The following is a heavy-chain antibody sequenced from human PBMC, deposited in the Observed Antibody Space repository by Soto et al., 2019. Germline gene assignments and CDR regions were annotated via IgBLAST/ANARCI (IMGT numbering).Heavy chain of an antibody. CDR3: ARTSLYYYGSGPYMDV. Sequence: SETLSLTCTVSGGSISSYYWSWIRQPPGKGLEWIGYIYYSGSTNYNPSLKSRVTISVDTSKNQFSLKLSSVTAADTAVYYCARTSLYYYGSGPYMDVWGKGTTVTVSS. J-gene: IGHJ6*03. CDR1: GGSISSYY. CDR2: IYYSGST. D-gene: IGHD3-10*01. V-gene: IGHV4-59*08.